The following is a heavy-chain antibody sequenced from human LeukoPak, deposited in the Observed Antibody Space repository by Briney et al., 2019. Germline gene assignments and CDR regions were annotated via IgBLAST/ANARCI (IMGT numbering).Heavy chain of an antibody. D-gene: IGHD3-22*01. CDR1: GFTFSSYA. CDR3: AKDALDSSGYYLGEYFQH. J-gene: IGHJ1*01. Sequence: PGGSLRLSCAASGFTFSSYAMSWVRQAPGKGLEWVSAISGSGGSTYYAVSVKGRFTISRDNSKNTLYLQMNSLRAEDTAVYYCAKDALDSSGYYLGEYFQHWGQGTLVTVSS. V-gene: IGHV3-23*01. CDR2: ISGSGGST.